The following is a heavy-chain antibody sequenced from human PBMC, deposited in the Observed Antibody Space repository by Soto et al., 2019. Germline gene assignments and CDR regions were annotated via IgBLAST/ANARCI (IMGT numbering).Heavy chain of an antibody. D-gene: IGHD5-18*01. Sequence: ASAEVSCEASGYTLNSYYMHWVRQAPGQGLEWMGIVNPSGGSTSYAQKFQGRVTMTRDTSTSTVYMELSSLRSEDTAVYYCARETGPYSHGDWYFDLWGRGTLVTVSS. CDR2: VNPSGGST. CDR3: ARETGPYSHGDWYFDL. CDR1: GYTLNSYY. J-gene: IGHJ2*01. V-gene: IGHV1-46*02.